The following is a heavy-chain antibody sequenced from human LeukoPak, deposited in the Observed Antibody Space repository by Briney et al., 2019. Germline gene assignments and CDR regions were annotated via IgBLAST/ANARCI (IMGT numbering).Heavy chain of an antibody. CDR3: AREWFGECLHAFDL. CDR2: IYLSGNT. J-gene: IGHJ3*01. CDR1: GGSISSGSYY. V-gene: IGHV4-61*02. D-gene: IGHD3-10*01. Sequence: PSQTLSLTCTVSGGSISSGSYYWSWIRQPAGKGLEWIGRIYLSGNTNYNPSLKSRVTISLDTSKNQISLKLSSVTAADAAVYYCAREWFGECLHAFDLWGQGTMVTVSS.